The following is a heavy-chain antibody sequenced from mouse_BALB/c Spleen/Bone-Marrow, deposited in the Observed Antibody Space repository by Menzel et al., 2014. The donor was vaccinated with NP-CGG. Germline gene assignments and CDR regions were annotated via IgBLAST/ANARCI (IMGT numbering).Heavy chain of an antibody. CDR2: INPSNGGT. CDR1: GYTFTSYY. J-gene: IGHJ2*01. Sequence: QVQLQQSGAELVKPGASVKLSCKASGYTFTSYYMYWVNQRPGQGLEWIGEINPSNGGTNFNEKFKSRATLTVDKSSSTAYMQLSSLTSEDSAVYYCTRGRTWDFDYWGQGTTLTVSS. D-gene: IGHD4-1*01. CDR3: TRGRTWDFDY. V-gene: IGHV1S81*02.